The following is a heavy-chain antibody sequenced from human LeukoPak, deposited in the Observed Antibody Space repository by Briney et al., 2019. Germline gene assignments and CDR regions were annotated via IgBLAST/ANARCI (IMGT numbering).Heavy chain of an antibody. J-gene: IGHJ4*02. Sequence: NPGGSLRLSCAASGFTFSSYSMNWVRQAPGKGLEWVSSISSSSSYIYYADSVKGRFTISRDNAKNSLYLQMNSLRAEDTAVYYCARDNYVGKGQLAAQFDYWGQGTLVTVSS. V-gene: IGHV3-21*01. CDR2: ISSSSSYI. CDR3: ARDNYVGKGQLAAQFDY. CDR1: GFTFSSYS. D-gene: IGHD6-13*01.